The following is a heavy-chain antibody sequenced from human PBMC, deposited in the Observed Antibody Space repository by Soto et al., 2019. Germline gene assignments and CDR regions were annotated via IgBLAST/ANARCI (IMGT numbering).Heavy chain of an antibody. CDR2: IYYLGST. CDR1: VGSMSEYF. D-gene: IGHD3-10*01. V-gene: IGHV4-59*01. Sequence: SESLSLTCSVSVGSMSEYFWSWIRQSPGKGLEWIGYIYYLGSTDYNPSLKSRVTISVDTSKRQFSLRLTSVTAADTAVYYCARDGYDGSGSPYPAYWGPGTQVTVSS. J-gene: IGHJ4*02. CDR3: ARDGYDGSGSPYPAY.